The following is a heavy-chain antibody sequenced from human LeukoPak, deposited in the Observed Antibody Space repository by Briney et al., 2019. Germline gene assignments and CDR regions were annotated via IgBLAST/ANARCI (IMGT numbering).Heavy chain of an antibody. CDR3: ARDGGDKTAYYGDQFDC. Sequence: PSETLSLTCTVSGASISSSSYYWGWIRQPPGKGLEWIGSIYYTESTSYNPSLKSRVTISLDTSKNQFSLKLNSVTAADTAIYYCARDGGDKTAYYGDQFDCWGQGTLVTVSS. D-gene: IGHD3-9*01. V-gene: IGHV4-39*07. J-gene: IGHJ4*02. CDR1: GASISSSSYY. CDR2: IYYTEST.